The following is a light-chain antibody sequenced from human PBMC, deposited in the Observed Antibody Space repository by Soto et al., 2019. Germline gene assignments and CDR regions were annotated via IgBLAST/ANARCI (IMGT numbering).Light chain of an antibody. CDR2: GNS. J-gene: IGLJ3*02. CDR3: QSYDSSLSGWV. CDR1: SSNIGAGYD. V-gene: IGLV1-40*01. Sequence: QDVVTQPPSVSGAPGQRVTISCTGSSSNIGAGYDVHWYQQLPGTAPKLLIYGNSNRPSGVPDRFSGSKSGTSASLAITGLRAEDEADYYCQSYDSSLSGWVFGGGTKLTVL.